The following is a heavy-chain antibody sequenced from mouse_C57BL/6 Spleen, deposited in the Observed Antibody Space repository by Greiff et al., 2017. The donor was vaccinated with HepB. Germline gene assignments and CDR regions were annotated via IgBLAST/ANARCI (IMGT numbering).Heavy chain of an antibody. Sequence: ESGAELVRPGASVTLSCKASGYTFTDYEMHWVKQTPVHGLEWIGAIDPETGGTAYNQKFKGKAILTADKSSSTAYMELRSLTSEDSAVYYCTRSGWLRAMDYWGQGTSVTVSS. CDR2: IDPETGGT. CDR3: TRSGWLRAMDY. J-gene: IGHJ4*01. D-gene: IGHD2-3*01. V-gene: IGHV1-15*01. CDR1: GYTFTDYE.